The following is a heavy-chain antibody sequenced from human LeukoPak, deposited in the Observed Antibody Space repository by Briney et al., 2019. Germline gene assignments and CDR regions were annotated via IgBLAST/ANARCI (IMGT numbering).Heavy chain of an antibody. J-gene: IGHJ4*02. CDR3: ARLDFQVGATSYYFDY. V-gene: IGHV4-61*01. CDR1: GGSVSSGSYY. D-gene: IGHD1-26*01. Sequence: SETLSLTCTVSGGSVSSGSYYWSWIRQPPGKGLEWIGYIYYSGSTNYNPSLKSRVIISVDTSKNQFSLKLSSVTAADTAVYYCARLDFQVGATSYYFDYWGQGTLVTVSS. CDR2: IYYSGST.